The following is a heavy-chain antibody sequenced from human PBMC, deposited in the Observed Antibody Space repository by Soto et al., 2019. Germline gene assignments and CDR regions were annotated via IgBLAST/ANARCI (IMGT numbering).Heavy chain of an antibody. J-gene: IGHJ4*02. V-gene: IGHV4-34*01. CDR3: AKEVGEGATNLGYFDN. CDR2: INHTGST. CDR1: GGSFSGYY. D-gene: IGHD1-26*01. Sequence: PSETLSLTCAVYGGSFSGYYWSWIRQPPGKGLEWIGEINHTGSTNYNPSLKSRVTISVDTSKNQFSLKLSSVTAADTAVYYCAKEVGEGATNLGYFDNWGPGTLVTVSS.